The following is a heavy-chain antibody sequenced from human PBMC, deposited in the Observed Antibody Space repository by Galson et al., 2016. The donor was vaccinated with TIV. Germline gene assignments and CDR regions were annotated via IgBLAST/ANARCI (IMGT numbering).Heavy chain of an antibody. J-gene: IGHJ4*02. CDR3: ARDGEVGSGAQFDH. CDR2: INPSGGST. CDR1: GYTFTGYF. D-gene: IGHD3-3*01. Sequence: SVKVSCKASGYTFTGYFIHWVRQAPGQGLEWMGIINPSGGSTSYAQKFQGRVTMTRVTSTSTVYMELSSLRSEDTAVYYCARDGEVGSGAQFDHWGQGTLVTVSS. V-gene: IGHV1-46*01.